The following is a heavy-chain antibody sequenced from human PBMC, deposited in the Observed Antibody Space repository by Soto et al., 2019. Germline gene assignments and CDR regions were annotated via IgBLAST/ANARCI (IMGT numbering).Heavy chain of an antibody. J-gene: IGHJ6*03. CDR1: GGSISSYY. Sequence: SETLSLTCTVSGGSISSYYWSWIRQPPGKGLEWIGYIYYSGSTNYNPSLKSRVTISVDTSKNQFSLKLSSVTAADTAVYYCARRVATISGYYYYYYMDVWGKGTTVTVSS. D-gene: IGHD5-12*01. V-gene: IGHV4-59*01. CDR3: ARRVATISGYYYYYYMDV. CDR2: IYYSGST.